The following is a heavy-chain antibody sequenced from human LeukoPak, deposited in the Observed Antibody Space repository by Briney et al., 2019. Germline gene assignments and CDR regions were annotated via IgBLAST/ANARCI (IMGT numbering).Heavy chain of an antibody. CDR1: GYTFTRYY. J-gene: IGHJ4*02. CDR2: INPSGGST. D-gene: IGHD3-22*01. Sequence: GASAKVSRKASGYTFTRYYMHWVPPAPGQGGEWMGIINPSGGSTSYAQKLLGRVTLTRDTSTRTVYMELSSLRSEDAAVYYCARDRYYDSSGEFDYWGPGTLVTVAS. V-gene: IGHV1-46*04. CDR3: ARDRYYDSSGEFDY.